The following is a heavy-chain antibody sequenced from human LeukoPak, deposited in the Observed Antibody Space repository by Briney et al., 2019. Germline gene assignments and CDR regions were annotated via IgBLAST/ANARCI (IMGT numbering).Heavy chain of an antibody. J-gene: IGHJ4*02. V-gene: IGHV1-46*01. CDR3: ARVQSGYSPDIYYFDY. D-gene: IGHD5-18*01. CDR2: INPSGGST. CDR1: GYTFTSYY. Sequence: ASVKVSCKASGYTFTSYYMHWVRQAPGQGLEWMGIINPSGGSTGYAQKFQGRVTMTRDTSTSTVYMELSSLRSEDTAVYYCARVQSGYSPDIYYFDYWGQGTLVTVSS.